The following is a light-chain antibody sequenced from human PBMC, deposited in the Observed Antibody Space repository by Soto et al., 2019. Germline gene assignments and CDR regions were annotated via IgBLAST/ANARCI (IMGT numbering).Light chain of an antibody. Sequence: QSVLTQPPSASGTPGQTVAISCSGTNSNSGVNTVNWYQQVPGPAPRALIYSNNMRPSGVPDRVSGSKSGTSASLAISGLQSEDEADYYCASWDDSRYGVVFGGGTKLTVL. CDR3: ASWDDSRYGVV. CDR1: NSNSGVNT. J-gene: IGLJ2*01. CDR2: SNN. V-gene: IGLV1-44*01.